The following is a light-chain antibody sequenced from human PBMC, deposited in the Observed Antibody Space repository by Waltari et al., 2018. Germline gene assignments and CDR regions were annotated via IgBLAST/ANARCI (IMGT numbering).Light chain of an antibody. V-gene: IGKV1-39*01. CDR2: AES. J-gene: IGKJ1*01. CDR3: QQSYIAPQK. Sequence: DIQMTKSPSSVSASVGDRVVIPCQASQTIGSFLNCYQHKAGQAPKLLIYAESSLQSGVPLRFSGSRSGTDFTLTISSLQPEDFATYYCQQSYIAPQKFGQGTKVEIK. CDR1: QTIGSF.